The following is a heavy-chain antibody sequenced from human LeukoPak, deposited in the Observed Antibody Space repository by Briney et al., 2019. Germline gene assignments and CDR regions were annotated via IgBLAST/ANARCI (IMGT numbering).Heavy chain of an antibody. Sequence: SETLSLTCTVSGGSISSSSYYWRWIRQPPGKGLEWIGSIYYSRSTYYNPSLKSRVTISVDTAKNQFSLKLSSVTAADTAVYYCARPPYVDTAMIGFDPWGQGTLVTVSS. V-gene: IGHV4-39*01. D-gene: IGHD5-18*01. CDR3: ARPPYVDTAMIGFDP. CDR1: GGSISSSSYY. J-gene: IGHJ5*02. CDR2: IYYSRST.